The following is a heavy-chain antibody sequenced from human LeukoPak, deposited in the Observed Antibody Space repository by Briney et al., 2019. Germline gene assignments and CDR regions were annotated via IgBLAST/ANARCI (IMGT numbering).Heavy chain of an antibody. CDR3: ARHLPRGYVAYEGWYFDL. Sequence: SETLSLTCTVSGGSISSGSYYWSWIRQPAGKGLEWIGRIYTSGSTNYNPSLKSRVTISVDTSKNQFSLKLSSVTAADTAVYYCARHLPRGYVAYEGWYFDLWGRGTLVTVSS. J-gene: IGHJ2*01. CDR1: GGSISSGSYY. D-gene: IGHD5-12*01. V-gene: IGHV4-61*02. CDR2: IYTSGST.